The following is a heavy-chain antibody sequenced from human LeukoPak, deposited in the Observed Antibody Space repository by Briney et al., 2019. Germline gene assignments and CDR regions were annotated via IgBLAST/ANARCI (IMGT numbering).Heavy chain of an antibody. D-gene: IGHD2-15*01. CDR1: GFTFSSYG. V-gene: IGHV4-34*01. J-gene: IGHJ4*02. Sequence: PGGSLRLSCAASGFTFSSYGMHWVRQAPGKGLEWIGEINHSGSTNYNPSLKSRVTISVDTSKNQFSLKLSSVTAADTAVYYCARGLGYCSGGSCYNFDYWGQGTLVTVSS. CDR3: ARGLGYCSGGSCYNFDY. CDR2: INHSGST.